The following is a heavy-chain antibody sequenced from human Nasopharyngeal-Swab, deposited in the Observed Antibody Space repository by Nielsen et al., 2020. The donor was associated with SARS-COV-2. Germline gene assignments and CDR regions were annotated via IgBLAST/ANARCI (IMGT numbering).Heavy chain of an antibody. V-gene: IGHV3-33*01. J-gene: IGHJ3*02. CDR2: IWYDGSNK. CDR3: ARDYYDSSGYYKVVGAFDI. Sequence: LKISCAASGFTFSSYGRHWVRQAPGKGLEWVAVIWYDGSNKYYADSVKGRFTISRDNSKNTLYLQMNSLRAEDTAVYYCARDYYDSSGYYKVVGAFDIWGQGTMVTVSS. D-gene: IGHD3-22*01. CDR1: GFTFSSYG.